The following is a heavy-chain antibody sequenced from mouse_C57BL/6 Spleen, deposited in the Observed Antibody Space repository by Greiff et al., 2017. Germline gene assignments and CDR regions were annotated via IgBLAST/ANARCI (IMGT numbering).Heavy chain of an antibody. J-gene: IGHJ3*01. D-gene: IGHD2-4*01. Sequence: VKLMESGPELVKPGASVKISCKASGYAFSSSWMNWVKQRPGKGLEWIGRIYPGDGDTNYNGKFKGKATLTADKSSSTAYMQLSSLTSEDSAVYFCARYDYDGLGYWGQGTLVTVSA. CDR1: GYAFSSSW. V-gene: IGHV1-82*01. CDR2: IYPGDGDT. CDR3: ARYDYDGLGY.